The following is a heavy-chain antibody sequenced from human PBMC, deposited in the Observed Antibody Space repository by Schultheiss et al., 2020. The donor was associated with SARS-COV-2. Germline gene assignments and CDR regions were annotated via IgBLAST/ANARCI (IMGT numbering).Heavy chain of an antibody. CDR3: TRRGSSWYFGMDV. D-gene: IGHD6-13*01. CDR2: IKSKTDGGTT. J-gene: IGHJ6*02. CDR1: GFTFSNAW. V-gene: IGHV3-15*01. Sequence: GGSLRLSCAASGFTFSNAWMSWVRQAPGKGLEWVGRIKSKTDGGTTDYAAPVKGRFTISRDDSKNTLYLQMNSLKTEDTAVYYCTRRGSSWYFGMDVWGQGTTVTVSS.